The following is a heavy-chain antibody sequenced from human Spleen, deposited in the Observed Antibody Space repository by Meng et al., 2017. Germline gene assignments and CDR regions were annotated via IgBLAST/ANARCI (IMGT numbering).Heavy chain of an antibody. Sequence: GGSLRLSCAASGFTFSTYSMNWVRQAPGKGLEWVSSISDSSTYIYDADSVKGRFTISRDNANNSLYLQMNSLRAEDTAVYFCTRIGAAAGHFDYWGRGTLVTVSS. J-gene: IGHJ4*02. CDR3: TRIGAAAGHFDY. V-gene: IGHV3-21*01. CDR2: ISDSSTYI. CDR1: GFTFSTYS. D-gene: IGHD6-13*01.